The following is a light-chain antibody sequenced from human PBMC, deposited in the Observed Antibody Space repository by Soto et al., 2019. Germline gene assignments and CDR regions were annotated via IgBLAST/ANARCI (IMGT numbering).Light chain of an antibody. CDR2: EVT. J-gene: IGLJ2*01. CDR1: SRDIGNYNY. Sequence: QSALTQPASVSGSPGQSITISCTGTSRDIGNYNYVSWYQHHPGKAPKLIIYEVTDRPSGVSNRFSASKSGNTASLTISGLQAEEEADYYCSSYTTTATVICGGGTKLTVL. CDR3: SSYTTTATVI. V-gene: IGLV2-14*01.